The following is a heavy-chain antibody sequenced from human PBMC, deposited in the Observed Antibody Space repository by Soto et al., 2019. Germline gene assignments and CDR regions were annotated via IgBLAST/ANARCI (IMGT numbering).Heavy chain of an antibody. CDR3: AAGRDWNDGYYYYCYGMDV. D-gene: IGHD1-1*01. V-gene: IGHV1-58*01. Sequence: SVKVSCKASGFTFTSSAVQWVRQARGQRLEWIGWIVVGSGNTNYAQKFQERVTITRDMSTSTAYMELSSLRSEDTAVYYCAAGRDWNDGYYYYCYGMDVWGQGTTVTVSS. CDR1: GFTFTSSA. CDR2: IVVGSGNT. J-gene: IGHJ6*02.